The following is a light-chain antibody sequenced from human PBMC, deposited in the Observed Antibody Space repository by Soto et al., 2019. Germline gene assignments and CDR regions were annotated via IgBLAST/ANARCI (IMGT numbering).Light chain of an antibody. CDR2: GAS. J-gene: IGKJ1*01. CDR1: QSVSSSY. CDR3: LHYGRSSAM. Sequence: EIVLTQSPGTLSLSPGERATLSCRASQSVSSSYLAWYQQKPGQAPRLLIYGASSRATGIPDRFSGSGSGPDFTLIISRLEPEDFAVYYCLHYGRSSAMFGQGTKVEL. V-gene: IGKV3-20*01.